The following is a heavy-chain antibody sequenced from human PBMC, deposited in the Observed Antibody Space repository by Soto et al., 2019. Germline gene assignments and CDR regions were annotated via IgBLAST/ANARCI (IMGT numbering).Heavy chain of an antibody. V-gene: IGHV3-30*18. CDR2: ISFDGKNR. J-gene: IGHJ4*02. CDR1: GFIFSNYG. D-gene: IGHD2-15*01. CDR3: AKRGGVVGGSEHPFFEY. Sequence: QVQLVESGGGVVQPGKSLRLSCAASGFIFSNYGMHWVRQAPGKGLEWVALISFDGKNRNYADSAKGRFTIYRDNPKNTLYLEMNSLRPEDTAFYYCAKRGGVVGGSEHPFFEYWGQGTLVTVSS.